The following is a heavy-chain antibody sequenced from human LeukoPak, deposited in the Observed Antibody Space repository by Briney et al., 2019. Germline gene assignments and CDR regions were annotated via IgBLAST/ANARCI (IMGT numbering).Heavy chain of an antibody. CDR3: ARVEAGELLSAFDI. Sequence: PSETLSLTCTVSGGSISSYYWSWIRQPPGKGLEWIGYIYYSGSTNYNPSLKSRVTISVDTSKNQFSLKLSSVTAADTAVYYCARVEAGELLSAFDIWGQGTMVTVSS. CDR1: GGSISSYY. V-gene: IGHV4-59*01. D-gene: IGHD1-26*01. CDR2: IYYSGST. J-gene: IGHJ3*02.